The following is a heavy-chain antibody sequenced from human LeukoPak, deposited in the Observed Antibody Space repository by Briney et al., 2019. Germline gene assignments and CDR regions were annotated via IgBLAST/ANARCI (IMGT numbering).Heavy chain of an antibody. Sequence: GGSLRLSCAASGFTFSSYAMSWVRQAPGKGLEWVSAISGSGGSTYYADSVKGRFTISRDNSKNTLYLQMNSLRAEDTAVYYCAKLGSSGWPYGHAFDIWGQGTMVTVSS. CDR2: ISGSGGST. CDR1: GFTFSSYA. V-gene: IGHV3-23*01. J-gene: IGHJ3*02. CDR3: AKLGSSGWPYGHAFDI. D-gene: IGHD6-19*01.